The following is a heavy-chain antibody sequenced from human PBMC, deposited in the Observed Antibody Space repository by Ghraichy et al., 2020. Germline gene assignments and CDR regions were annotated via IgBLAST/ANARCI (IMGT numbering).Heavy chain of an antibody. CDR2: IYYSGST. CDR1: GGSISSYY. Sequence: SETLSLTCTVSGGSISSYYWSWIRQPPGKGLEWIGYIYYSGSTNYNPSLKSRVTISVDTSKNQFSLKLSSVTAADTAVYYCAGVGEGFGELADRYYYYGMDVWGQGTTVTVSS. D-gene: IGHD3-10*01. CDR3: AGVGEGFGELADRYYYYGMDV. J-gene: IGHJ6*02. V-gene: IGHV4-59*01.